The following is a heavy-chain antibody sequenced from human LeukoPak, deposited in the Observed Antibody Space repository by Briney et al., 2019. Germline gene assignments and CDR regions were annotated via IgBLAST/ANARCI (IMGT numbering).Heavy chain of an antibody. Sequence: GASVKVSCKASGYTFTSYGISWVRQAPGQGLEWMGWISAYNGNTNYAQKLQGRVTMTTDTSTSTAYMELRSLRSDDTAVYYCARVWDTAMSGGYYGMDVWGQGTTVTVSS. CDR1: GYTFTSYG. J-gene: IGHJ6*02. D-gene: IGHD5-18*01. V-gene: IGHV1-18*01. CDR3: ARVWDTAMSGGYYGMDV. CDR2: ISAYNGNT.